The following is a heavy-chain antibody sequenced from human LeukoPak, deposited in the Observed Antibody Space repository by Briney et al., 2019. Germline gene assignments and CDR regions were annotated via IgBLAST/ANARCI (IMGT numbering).Heavy chain of an antibody. J-gene: IGHJ4*02. D-gene: IGHD4-17*01. CDR3: ARFGPYGDYNRKVDY. Sequence: GASVKVSCKASGYTFTSYGISWVRQAPGQGLEWMGWISAYNGNTNYAQKLQGRVTMTTDTSTSTAYMELRSLRSDDTAVYYCARFGPYGDYNRKVDYWGQGTLVTVSS. CDR2: ISAYNGNT. CDR1: GYTFTSYG. V-gene: IGHV1-18*01.